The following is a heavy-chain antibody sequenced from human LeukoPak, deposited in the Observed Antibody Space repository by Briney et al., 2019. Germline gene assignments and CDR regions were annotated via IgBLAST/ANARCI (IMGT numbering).Heavy chain of an antibody. CDR2: SYLRGGT. CDR3: ARSGTWLL. D-gene: IGHD5-24*01. CDR1: GFTFGSYS. J-gene: IGHJ4*02. V-gene: IGHV3-53*01. Sequence: GGSLRLSCAASGFTFGSYSMNWVRQAPGKGLEWVSVSYLRGGTYYADSVKGRFTVSRDISKKMLYLQMNSLRVEDTAVYYCARSGTWLLWGQGTLVTVSS.